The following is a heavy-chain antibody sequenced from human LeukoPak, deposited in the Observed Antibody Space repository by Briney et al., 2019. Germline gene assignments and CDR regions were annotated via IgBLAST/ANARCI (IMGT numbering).Heavy chain of an antibody. V-gene: IGHV4-39*07. CDR1: GGSISSSSYY. J-gene: IGHJ4*02. CDR2: IYYSGRT. CDR3: ARRGGYCSGGSCELDY. D-gene: IGHD2-15*01. Sequence: SETLSLTCTVSGGSISSSSYYWGWIRQPPGKGLEWIGSIYYSGRTNYNPSLKSRVTISVDTSKNQFSLKLSSVTAADTAVYYCARRGGYCSGGSCELDYWGQGTLVTVSS.